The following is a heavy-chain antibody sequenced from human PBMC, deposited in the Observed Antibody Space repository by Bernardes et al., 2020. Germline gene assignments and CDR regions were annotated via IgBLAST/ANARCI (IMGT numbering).Heavy chain of an antibody. Sequence: GESLKISCKGSGYSFTTYWIAWVRQMPGQGLEWMGIFYPGDSDTRYSPSFQGQVTVSADKSISTAYLQWSSVKPSDTAMYYCAIALAGTFYYDHWGQGTLVTVSS. J-gene: IGHJ4*02. CDR3: AIALAGTFYYDH. CDR2: FYPGDSDT. V-gene: IGHV5-51*01. CDR1: GYSFTTYW. D-gene: IGHD6-13*01.